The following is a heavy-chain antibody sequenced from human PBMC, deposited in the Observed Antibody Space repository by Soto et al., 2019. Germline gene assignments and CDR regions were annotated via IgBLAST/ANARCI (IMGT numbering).Heavy chain of an antibody. CDR1: GFTFSSYG. J-gene: IGHJ4*02. Sequence: QVQLVESGGGVVQPGRSLRLSCAASGFTFSSYGMHWVRQAPGKGLEWVAAIWYDGSNKYYADSVKGRFTISRDNSKNPLYLHINSLRADDTGVYYCARKMRDSGWYLDDWGQGTLVNVSS. CDR2: IWYDGSNK. CDR3: ARKMRDSGWYLDD. D-gene: IGHD6-19*01. V-gene: IGHV3-33*01.